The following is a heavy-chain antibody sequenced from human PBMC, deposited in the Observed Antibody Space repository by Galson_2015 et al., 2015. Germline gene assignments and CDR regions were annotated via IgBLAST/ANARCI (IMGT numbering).Heavy chain of an antibody. CDR2: ISSSSSYI. CDR3: ARTPHQNYDYIWGSYRHPFDY. J-gene: IGHJ4*02. CDR1: GFTFSSYS. V-gene: IGHV3-21*01. D-gene: IGHD3-16*02. Sequence: SLRLSCAASGFTFSSYSMNWVRQAPGKGLEWVSSISSSSSYIYYADSVKGRFTISRANAKNSLYLQMNSLRAEDTAVYYCARTPHQNYDYIWGSYRHPFDYWGQGTLVTVSS.